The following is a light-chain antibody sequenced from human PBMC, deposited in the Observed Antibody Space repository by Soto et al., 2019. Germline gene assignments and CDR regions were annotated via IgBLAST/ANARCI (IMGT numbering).Light chain of an antibody. CDR3: SAYVASV. V-gene: IGLV2-14*01. J-gene: IGLJ3*02. CDR2: GIN. CDR1: SSDIGAHDY. Sequence: QSVLTQPASVSGSPGQSITISCTGTSSDIGAHDYVSWYQQYPGTAPKLIIYGINKRPSGVSGRFSASKSGNTASLTISGLQPEDDASYYFSAYVASVFGGGTKLTVL.